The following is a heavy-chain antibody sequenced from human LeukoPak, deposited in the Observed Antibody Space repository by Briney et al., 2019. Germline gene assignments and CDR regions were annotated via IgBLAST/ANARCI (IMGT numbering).Heavy chain of an antibody. Sequence: ASVKVSCKASGYTFTGYYMHWVRQAPGQGLEWMGRINPNRGGTNYAQKLQGRVTMTRDTSISTASMDLNRLRSDDTAVYYCAREQWELMDAFDILGQGTMVTVSS. D-gene: IGHD1-26*01. J-gene: IGHJ3*02. V-gene: IGHV1-2*06. CDR1: GYTFTGYY. CDR2: INPNRGGT. CDR3: AREQWELMDAFDI.